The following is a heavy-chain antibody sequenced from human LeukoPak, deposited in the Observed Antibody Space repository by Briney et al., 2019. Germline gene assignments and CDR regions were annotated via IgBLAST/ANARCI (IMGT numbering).Heavy chain of an antibody. CDR3: AKDPYYYDSSGYI. V-gene: IGHV3-23*01. D-gene: IGHD3-22*01. Sequence: GGSLRLSCAASGFTFSSYDISWVRQAPGKGLEWVSAITYSGDRAYYADSVKGRFTISRDNSKNTLYLQMSSLRAEDTAVYYCAKDPYYYDSSGYIWGQGTLVTVSS. J-gene: IGHJ4*02. CDR1: GFTFSSYD. CDR2: ITYSGDRA.